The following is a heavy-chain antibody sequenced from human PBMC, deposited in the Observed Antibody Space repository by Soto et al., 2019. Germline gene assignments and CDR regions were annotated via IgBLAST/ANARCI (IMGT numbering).Heavy chain of an antibody. CDR2: IYWDDDK. J-gene: IGHJ4*02. Sequence: QITLKESGPTLVRPTQTLTLTCTFSGFSLTTSGMNVGWIRQPPGKALEWLALIYWDDDKRYSPTLMNRLTITKDTSKDQVVRTITTMDAVDTATYDCAHSEGSSCLCDSWGQGTLVTVSS. D-gene: IGHD6-13*01. CDR3: AHSEGSSCLCDS. V-gene: IGHV2-5*02. CDR1: GFSLTTSGMN.